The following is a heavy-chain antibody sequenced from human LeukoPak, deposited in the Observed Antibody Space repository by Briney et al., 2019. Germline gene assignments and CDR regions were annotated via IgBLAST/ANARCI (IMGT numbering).Heavy chain of an antibody. J-gene: IGHJ3*02. D-gene: IGHD5-24*01. CDR2: ISTDASST. CDR1: GFTFSSYW. CDR3: ARVGSLQLVGAFDI. Sequence: PGGSLRLSCAASGFTFSSYWMHWVRQAPGKGLVWVSRISTDASSTTYADSVKGRFSISRVNAKNSLYLQMNSLRAEDTAVYYCARVGSLQLVGAFDIWGQGTMVTVSS. V-gene: IGHV3-74*01.